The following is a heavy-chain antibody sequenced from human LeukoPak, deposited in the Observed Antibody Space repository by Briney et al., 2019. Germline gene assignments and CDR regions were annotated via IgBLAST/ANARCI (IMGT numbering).Heavy chain of an antibody. CDR2: ISGSGGHT. D-gene: IGHD2-21*02. Sequence: GGTLRLSCAASGFTFNSYSMSWVRQAPGKGLEWVSLISGSGGHTYYADSVKGRFTISRDDSKNTLYLEMNNLRAEDTAVFYCAREPPHCGGDFFSLLDNWGQGTLVTVSS. V-gene: IGHV3-23*01. J-gene: IGHJ4*02. CDR3: AREPPHCGGDFFSLLDN. CDR1: GFTFNSYS.